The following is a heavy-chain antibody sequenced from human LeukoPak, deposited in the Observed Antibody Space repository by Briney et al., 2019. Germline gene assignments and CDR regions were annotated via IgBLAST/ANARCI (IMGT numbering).Heavy chain of an antibody. CDR2: ISGSGGST. D-gene: IGHD1-1*01. CDR3: AKEDHNWNERLYYYYGMDV. V-gene: IGHV3-23*01. J-gene: IGHJ6*02. Sequence: PGGSLRLSCAASGFTFSSYAMSWVRQAPGKGLEWVSAISGSGGSTYYSDSVKGRFTISRDNSKNTLYLQMNSLRAEDTAVYYCAKEDHNWNERLYYYYGMDVWGQGTTVTVSS. CDR1: GFTFSSYA.